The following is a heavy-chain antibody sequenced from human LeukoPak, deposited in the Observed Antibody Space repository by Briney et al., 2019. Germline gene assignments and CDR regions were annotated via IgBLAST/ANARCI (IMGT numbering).Heavy chain of an antibody. CDR3: AKDLGYSGYDYQGNFDY. V-gene: IGHV3-74*01. D-gene: IGHD5-12*01. J-gene: IGHJ4*02. CDR1: GFTFSNYW. Sequence: PGGSLRLSCAASGFTFSNYWMHWVRQAPGEGLVWVSTIYTDGSDTHYADSEKGRFTISRDNSKNTLYLQMNSLRAEDTAVYYCAKDLGYSGYDYQGNFDYWGQGTLVTVSS. CDR2: IYTDGSDT.